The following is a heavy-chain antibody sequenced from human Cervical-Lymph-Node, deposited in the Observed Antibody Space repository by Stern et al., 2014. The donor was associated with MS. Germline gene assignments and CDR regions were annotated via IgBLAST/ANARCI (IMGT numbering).Heavy chain of an antibody. Sequence: EDQLVESGGGLVKPGGSLRLSCAASGLTFSDYSMNWVRQSPGKGLEWVSSINSRSDSTYYADSVKGRFTISRDHGKTPPNLQHNSLRAEDTAVYYGARHHRPSRRSSTYYYYAMDVWGQGTTVTVSS. CDR3: ARHHRPSRRSSTYYYYAMDV. J-gene: IGHJ6*02. D-gene: IGHD3-10*01. CDR2: INSRSDST. CDR1: GLTFSDYS. V-gene: IGHV3-21*01.